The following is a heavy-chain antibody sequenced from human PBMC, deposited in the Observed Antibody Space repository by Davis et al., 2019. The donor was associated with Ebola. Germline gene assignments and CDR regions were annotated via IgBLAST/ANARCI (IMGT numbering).Heavy chain of an antibody. D-gene: IGHD1-26*01. CDR1: GFTFSDYF. J-gene: IGHJ4*02. V-gene: IGHV3-11*06. CDR3: ARDSVGATADY. CDR2: ISGDSIKI. Sequence: GESLKISCAASGFTFSDYFMTWIRQAPGKGLEWISYISGDSIKIKYADSVMGRFTVSRDNAKNSLYLQMNSLRDEDTAVYYCARDSVGATADYWGQGTLVTVSS.